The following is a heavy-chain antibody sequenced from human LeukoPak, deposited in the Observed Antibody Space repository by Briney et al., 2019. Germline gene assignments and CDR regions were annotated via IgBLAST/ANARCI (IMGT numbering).Heavy chain of an antibody. CDR1: GGFSSPYF. Sequence: SETLSLTCTVSGGFSSPYFWSWIRQPPGKALEWIGYVSYGGTTHYDPSLRSRVTMSVDTSKKQFSLKLTSVTAADTAVYYCARHGYSFVSSYYFDSWGQGILVTGSS. V-gene: IGHV4-59*08. J-gene: IGHJ4*02. CDR2: VSYGGTT. CDR3: ARHGYSFVSSYYFDS. D-gene: IGHD5-18*01.